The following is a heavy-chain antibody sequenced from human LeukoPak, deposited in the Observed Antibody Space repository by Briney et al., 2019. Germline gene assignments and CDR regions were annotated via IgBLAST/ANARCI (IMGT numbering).Heavy chain of an antibody. CDR2: IRYDGSNK. V-gene: IGHV3-30*02. CDR1: GFTFSSYG. J-gene: IGHJ3*02. D-gene: IGHD3-22*01. CDR3: AKSKLIVVVTLDAFDI. Sequence: PGGSLRLSCAASGFTFSSYGMHWVRQAPGKGLEWVAFIRYDGSNKYYADSVKGRFTISRDNSKNTLYLQMNSLRAEDTAVYYCAKSKLIVVVTLDAFDIWGQGTMVTVSS.